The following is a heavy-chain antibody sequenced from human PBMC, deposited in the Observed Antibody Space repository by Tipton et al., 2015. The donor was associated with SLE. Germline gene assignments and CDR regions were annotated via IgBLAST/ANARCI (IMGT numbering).Heavy chain of an antibody. D-gene: IGHD3-10*01. J-gene: IGHJ6*02. CDR1: GGSISSSSYY. V-gene: IGHV4-39*07. Sequence: TLSLTCTVSGGSISSSSYYWGWFRQPPGKGLEWIGSIYYSGSTYYNPSLKSRVTISVDTSKNQFSLKLSSVTAADTAVYYCARQTGDMDVWGQGTTVTVSS. CDR3: ARQTGDMDV. CDR2: IYYSGST.